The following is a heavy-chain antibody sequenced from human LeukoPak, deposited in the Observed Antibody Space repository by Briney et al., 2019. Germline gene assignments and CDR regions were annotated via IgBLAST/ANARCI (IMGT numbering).Heavy chain of an antibody. CDR2: INHSGST. V-gene: IGHV4-34*08. Sequence: SETLSLTCAVYGGTFSGYYWSWIRQPPGQGLEWIGEINHSGSTNYNPSLKSRVTISVDTSKNQFSLKLSSVTAADTAVYYCAMVHLHFCSSTSCYGNNWFDPWGQGTLVTVSS. CDR3: AMVHLHFCSSTSCYGNNWFDP. CDR1: GGTFSGYY. J-gene: IGHJ5*02. D-gene: IGHD2-2*01.